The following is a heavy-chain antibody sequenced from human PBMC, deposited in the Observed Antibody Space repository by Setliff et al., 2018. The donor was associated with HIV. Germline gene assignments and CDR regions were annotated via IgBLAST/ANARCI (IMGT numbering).Heavy chain of an antibody. D-gene: IGHD3-22*01. J-gene: IGHJ4*02. CDR2: IIPIFGTV. CDR3: ARERDSNGYQFDY. Sequence: SVKVSCKASGGSFSSYSISWVRQAPGQGLEWMGGIIPIFGTVNYAQRFQGRVTISADGSTSSAYMELSSLRSEDTAIYYCARERDSNGYQFDYWGQGTLVTVS. V-gene: IGHV1-69*13. CDR1: GGSFSSYS.